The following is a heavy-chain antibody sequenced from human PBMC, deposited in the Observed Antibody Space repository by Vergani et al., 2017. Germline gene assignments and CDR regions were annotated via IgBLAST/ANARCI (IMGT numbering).Heavy chain of an antibody. V-gene: IGHV4-38-2*01. CDR3: ARTPMSGFYYYMDV. J-gene: IGHJ6*03. CDR1: GYSISSGYY. Sequence: QVQLQESGPGLVKPSETLSLTCAVSGYSISSGYYWGWIRQPPGKGLEWIGSIYHSGSTNYNPSLKSRVTISVDTSKNQFSLKLSSVTAADTAVYYCARTPMSGFYYYMDVWGKGTTVTVSS. D-gene: IGHD3-3*01. CDR2: IYHSGST.